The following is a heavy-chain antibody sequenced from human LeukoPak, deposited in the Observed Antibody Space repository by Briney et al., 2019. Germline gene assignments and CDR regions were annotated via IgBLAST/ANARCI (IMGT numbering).Heavy chain of an antibody. Sequence: SETLALTCAVSGASTTGGYYWTWIRQPPGKGLEWIGYLGNPNYNPSLKSRVTISGDRSKNQFSLKLNSVTTADTAVYFCATYRGGGGGVSFWVQGTLVTVSS. CDR1: GASTTGGYY. CDR3: ATYRGGGGGVSF. D-gene: IGHD6-19*01. J-gene: IGHJ4*02. V-gene: IGHV4-61*08. CDR2: LGNP.